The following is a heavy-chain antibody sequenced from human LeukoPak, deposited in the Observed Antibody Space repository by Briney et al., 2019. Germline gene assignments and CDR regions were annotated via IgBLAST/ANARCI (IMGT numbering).Heavy chain of an antibody. V-gene: IGHV3-53*01. D-gene: IGHD2-15*01. CDR1: GFTVSSNY. Sequence: GGSLRLSCAASGFTVSSNYMSWVRQAPGKGLEWVSVIYSGGSTYYADSVKGRFTISRDNSKNTLYLQMNSLRAEDTAVYYCAKGCSGGSCYSFHYWGQGTLVTVSS. J-gene: IGHJ4*02. CDR3: AKGCSGGSCYSFHY. CDR2: IYSGGST.